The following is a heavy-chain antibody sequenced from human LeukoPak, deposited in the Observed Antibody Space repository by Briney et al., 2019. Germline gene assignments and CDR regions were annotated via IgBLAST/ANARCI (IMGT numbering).Heavy chain of an antibody. CDR3: ARDYGFDAFDI. V-gene: IGHV3-7*01. CDR2: MKQDGSEK. D-gene: IGHD4-17*01. CDR1: GFTFSSYW. J-gene: IGHJ3*02. Sequence: GGSLRLSCAASGFTFSSYWMSWVRQAPGKGLEWVANMKQDGSEKYYVDSVKGRFTISRDNAKNSLYLQMNSLRAEDTAVYYCARDYGFDAFDIWGQGTMVTVSS.